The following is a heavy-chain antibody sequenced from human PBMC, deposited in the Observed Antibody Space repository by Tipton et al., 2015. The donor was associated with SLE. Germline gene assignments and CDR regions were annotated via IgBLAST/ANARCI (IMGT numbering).Heavy chain of an antibody. Sequence: TLSLTCAVYGGSFSGYYWSWIRQPPGKGLEWIGEINHSGSTNYNPSLKSRVTISVDTSKNQFSLKLSSVTAADTAVYYCARRPVPYSSGWVDAFDIWGQGTMVTVSS. CDR2: INHSGST. D-gene: IGHD6-25*01. CDR1: GGSFSGYY. CDR3: ARRPVPYSSGWVDAFDI. J-gene: IGHJ3*02. V-gene: IGHV4-34*01.